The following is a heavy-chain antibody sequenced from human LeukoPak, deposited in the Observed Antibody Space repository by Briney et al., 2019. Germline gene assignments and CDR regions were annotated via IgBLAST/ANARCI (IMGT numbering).Heavy chain of an antibody. CDR1: GFTFSSYA. CDR3: AKDSAAYCGGDCYWGAFDI. J-gene: IGHJ3*02. CDR2: ISGSGGST. V-gene: IGHV3-23*01. Sequence: GGSLRLSCAASGFTFSSYAMSWVRQAPGKGLEWVSAISGSGGSTYYADSVKGRFTISRDNSKNTLYLQMNSLRAEDTAVYYCAKDSAAYCGGDCYWGAFDIWGQGTMVTVSS. D-gene: IGHD2-21*02.